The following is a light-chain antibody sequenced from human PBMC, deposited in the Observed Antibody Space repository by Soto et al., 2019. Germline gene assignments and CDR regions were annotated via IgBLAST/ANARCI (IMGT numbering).Light chain of an antibody. J-gene: IGLJ1*01. CDR2: EVT. Sequence: QSVLAQPASVSGSPGQSITISCTGTSSDIGGHHFVSWYQQQSGKAPKLVIYEVTDRPSGVSDRFSGSKSGNTASLTISGLQPEDEADYYCSSYTSSSLYVFGAGKKVTVL. CDR1: SSDIGGHHF. V-gene: IGLV2-14*01. CDR3: SSYTSSSLYV.